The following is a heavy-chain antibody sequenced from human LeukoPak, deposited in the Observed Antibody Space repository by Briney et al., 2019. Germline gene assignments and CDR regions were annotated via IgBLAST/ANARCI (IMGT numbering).Heavy chain of an antibody. V-gene: IGHV3-21*01. CDR3: VRDGLGTTPYDN. J-gene: IGHJ4*02. CDR1: GFTFSSYS. D-gene: IGHD1-1*01. CDR2: ITRSSTNI. Sequence: GGSLRLSCAASGFTFSSYSMNWVRQAPGKGLEWVSSITRSSTNIYYADSVKGRFTISRDNAKNSLYLQMNSLRDEDTAVYYCVRDGLGTTPYDNWGQGILVTVSS.